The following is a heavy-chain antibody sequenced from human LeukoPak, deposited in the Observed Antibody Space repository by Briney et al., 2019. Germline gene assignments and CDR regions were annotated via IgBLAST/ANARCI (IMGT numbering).Heavy chain of an antibody. CDR2: IYYSGST. V-gene: IGHV4-39*07. CDR3: ARVNLRSGDYGGEWFDP. CDR1: GGSISSSSYY. D-gene: IGHD4-17*01. J-gene: IGHJ5*02. Sequence: SETLSLTCTVSGGSISSSSYYWGWIRQPPGKGLEWIGSIYYSGSTYYNPSLKSRVTISVDTSKNQFSLKLSSVTAADTAVYYCARVNLRSGDYGGEWFDPWGQGTLVTVSS.